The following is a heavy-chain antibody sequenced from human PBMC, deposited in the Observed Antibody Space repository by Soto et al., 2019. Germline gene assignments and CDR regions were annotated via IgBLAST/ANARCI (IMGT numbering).Heavy chain of an antibody. CDR1: WYISNNVW. CDR3: SRHQVGMVAVDS. J-gene: IGHJ4*02. V-gene: IGHV5-10-1*01. D-gene: IGHD1-26*01. Sequence: GEFLKIPWKASWYISNNVWISRVRQKPGKGLEWMGRIDPLDSHTKYSPSFEGRVNISADRSIATAYLHWTSLETSDTAIYYCSRHQVGMVAVDSWGQGTLVTVSS. CDR2: IDPLDSHT.